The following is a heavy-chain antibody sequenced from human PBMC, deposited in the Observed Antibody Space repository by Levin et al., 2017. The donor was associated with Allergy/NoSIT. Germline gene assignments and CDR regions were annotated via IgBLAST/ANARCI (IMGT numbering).Heavy chain of an antibody. CDR1: DGSFSGYY. CDR3: ARGPTDCSGGSCYSYYFDY. CDR2: INHSGST. J-gene: IGHJ4*02. V-gene: IGHV4-34*01. D-gene: IGHD2-15*01. Sequence: SETLSLTCAVYDGSFSGYYWSWIRQPPGKGLEWIGEINHSGSTNYNPSLKSRVTISVDTSKNQFSLKLSSVTAADTAVYYCARGPTDCSGGSCYSYYFDYWGQGTLVTVSS.